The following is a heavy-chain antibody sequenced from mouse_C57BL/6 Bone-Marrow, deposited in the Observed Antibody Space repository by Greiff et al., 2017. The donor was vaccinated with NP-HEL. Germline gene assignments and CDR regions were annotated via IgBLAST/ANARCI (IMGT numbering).Heavy chain of an antibody. D-gene: IGHD1-1*01. CDR2: IDPNRGGT. Sequence: QVQLQQPGAELVKPGASVKLSCKASGYTFTSYWMPWVKQRPGRGLAWIGRIDPNRGGTKYNEKFKSKATLTVDKPSSTAYMQLSSLTSEDSAVYYCARNYYGSSYFAYWGQGTLVTVSA. V-gene: IGHV1-72*01. J-gene: IGHJ3*01. CDR3: ARNYYGSSYFAY. CDR1: GYTFTSYW.